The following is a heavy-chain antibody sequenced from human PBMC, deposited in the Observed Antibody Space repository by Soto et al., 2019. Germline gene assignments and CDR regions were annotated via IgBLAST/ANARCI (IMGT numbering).Heavy chain of an antibody. Sequence: QVQLQEWGAGLLKPSETLSLTCAVSGGSLSDYYWIWIRQFPGKGLEWIGDIYHSGSTNYNPSVRSRVTCSVEMSKNQFSMPLRSVTAADTAIYFCARGEASDNYPARWGQGILVTVSS. CDR3: ARGEASDNYPAR. D-gene: IGHD1-1*01. CDR2: IYHSGST. CDR1: GGSLSDYY. V-gene: IGHV4-34*01. J-gene: IGHJ4*02.